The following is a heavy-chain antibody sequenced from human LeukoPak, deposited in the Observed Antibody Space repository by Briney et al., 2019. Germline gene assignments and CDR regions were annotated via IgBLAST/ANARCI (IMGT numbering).Heavy chain of an antibody. V-gene: IGHV4-61*02. CDR2: LYTRGST. J-gene: IGHJ5*02. CDR1: GGSISSGSYS. Sequence: TLSLTCTVSGGSISSGSYSWSWIRQPAGKGLGWIGRLYTRGSTNYNPSLKSRVTISVDTSKNQFSLKLTSVTAADTAVYYCARFMNDSSGYNWFDPWGQGTLVTVSS. CDR3: ARFMNDSSGYNWFDP. D-gene: IGHD3-22*01.